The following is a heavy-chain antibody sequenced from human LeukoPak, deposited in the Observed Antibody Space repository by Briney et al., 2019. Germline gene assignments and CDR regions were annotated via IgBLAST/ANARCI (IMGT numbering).Heavy chain of an antibody. CDR3: ATRPRLMKGNFEY. J-gene: IGHJ4*02. Sequence: SVKVSCKASGGTFSSYAISWVRQAPGQGLEWMGGIIPIFGTANYAQRFPGRVTITADESPSTAYMELSSLRSEDTAVYYCATRPRLMKGNFEYWGQGTLVNVSS. D-gene: IGHD6-13*01. CDR1: GGTFSSYA. V-gene: IGHV1-69*13. CDR2: IIPIFGTA.